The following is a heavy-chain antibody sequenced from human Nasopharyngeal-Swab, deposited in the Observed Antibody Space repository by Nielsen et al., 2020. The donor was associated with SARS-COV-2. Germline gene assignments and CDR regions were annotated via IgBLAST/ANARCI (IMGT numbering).Heavy chain of an antibody. CDR1: GSTINSFA. J-gene: IGHJ6*02. D-gene: IGHD3-10*01. CDR2: ISYDGNNK. Sequence: GESLKISCAASGSTINSFAMHWVRQAPGKGLEWVAVISYDGNNKYYADSVKGRFTISRDNSKNTVCLQMNSLRPEDTAVYYCARDVASGFGELFPLLRGLDIWGHGTTVTVSS. V-gene: IGHV3-30-3*01. CDR3: ARDVASGFGELFPLLRGLDI.